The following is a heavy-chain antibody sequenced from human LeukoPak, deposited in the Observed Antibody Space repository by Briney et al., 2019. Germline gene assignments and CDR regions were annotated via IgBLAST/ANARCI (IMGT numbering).Heavy chain of an antibody. CDR3: ARDRSPWNSNV. CDR2: IYHSGTT. CDR1: GGSISSGDY. D-gene: IGHD1-7*01. J-gene: IGHJ6*04. V-gene: IGHV4-30-2*01. Sequence: SETLSLTCTVSGGSISSGDYWSWIRQPPGKGLEWIGYIYHSGTTYYNPSLKSRVTISVDTSKNQFSLELSSVTAADTAVYYCARDRSPWNSNVWGKGTTVTVSS.